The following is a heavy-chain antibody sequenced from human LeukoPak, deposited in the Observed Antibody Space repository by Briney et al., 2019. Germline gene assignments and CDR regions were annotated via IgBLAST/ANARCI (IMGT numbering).Heavy chain of an antibody. V-gene: IGHV5-51*01. CDR3: ARPGSSSDAFNI. J-gene: IGHJ3*02. CDR2: IYHGDSDI. CDR1: GYSFTSYW. D-gene: IGHD6-13*01. Sequence: GESLKISCKGFGYSFTSYWIGWVRPMPGKGLEWMGIIYHGDSDIRYSPSYQRQVTISADKSINTAYLQWSSLKASDTAIYYGARPGSSSDAFNIWGQGTMVTVSS.